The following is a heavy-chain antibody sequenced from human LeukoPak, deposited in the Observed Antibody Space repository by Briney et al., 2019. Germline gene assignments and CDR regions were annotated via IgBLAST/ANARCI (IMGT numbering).Heavy chain of an antibody. J-gene: IGHJ4*02. CDR2: IHYSGNT. V-gene: IGHV4-30-4*01. CDR3: ARENNDYGGKKAFHY. D-gene: IGHD4-23*01. Sequence: SETLSLTCAVSGGSSRSGDYFWSWIRQPPGKGLEWIGHIHYSGNTYYNPSLKSRVSISVDTSKNQFSLKLSSVTAADTAVYYCARENNDYGGKKAFHYWGQGTLVTVSS. CDR1: GGSSRSGDYF.